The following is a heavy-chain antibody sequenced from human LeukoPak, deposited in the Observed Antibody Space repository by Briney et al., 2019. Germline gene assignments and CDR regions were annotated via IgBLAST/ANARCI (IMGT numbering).Heavy chain of an antibody. Sequence: GGSLRLSCTASGFTFSNYWMYWVRQAPGKGLVRVSCSNSVGGSISYADSVKGLITISRDNAKNTLYSPLDSLRAEDTSVYYCVKGGDPENYYAEYFQNWGQGTLVTVSS. CDR3: VKGGDPENYYAEYFQN. D-gene: IGHD1-26*01. J-gene: IGHJ1*01. V-gene: IGHV3-74*01. CDR2: SNSVGGSI. CDR1: GFTFSNYW.